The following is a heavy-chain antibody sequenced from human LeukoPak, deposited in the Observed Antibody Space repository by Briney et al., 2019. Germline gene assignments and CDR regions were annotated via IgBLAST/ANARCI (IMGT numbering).Heavy chain of an antibody. V-gene: IGHV4-39*01. CDR1: GGSISSSSYY. Sequence: SETLSLTCTVSGGSISSSSYYWGWIRQPPGKGLEWIGSIYYSGSTYYNPSLKSRVTISVDTSKNQFSLKLSSVTAADTAVYYCARHLSYNWSDEGFDPWGQGTLVTVSS. CDR2: IYYSGST. D-gene: IGHD1-1*01. J-gene: IGHJ5*02. CDR3: ARHLSYNWSDEGFDP.